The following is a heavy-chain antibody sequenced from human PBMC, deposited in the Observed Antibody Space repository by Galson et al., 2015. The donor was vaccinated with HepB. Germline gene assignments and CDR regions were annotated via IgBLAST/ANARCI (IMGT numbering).Heavy chain of an antibody. J-gene: IGHJ6*02. Sequence: SVKVSCKASGYTFTSYDINWVRQATGQGLEWMGWMNPNSCNTGYAQKFQGRVTMTRNTSISTAYMELSSLRSEDTAVYYCARGGSNYDILTGYQSGMDVWGQGTTVTVSS. CDR1: GYTFTSYD. V-gene: IGHV1-8*01. CDR3: ARGGSNYDILTGYQSGMDV. CDR2: MNPNSCNT. D-gene: IGHD3-9*01.